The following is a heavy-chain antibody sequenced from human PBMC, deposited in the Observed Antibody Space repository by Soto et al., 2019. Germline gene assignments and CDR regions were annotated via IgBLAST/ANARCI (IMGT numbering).Heavy chain of an antibody. Sequence: DASVKVSCQASGYTFTIYYMHCVRQSPLQWLEWMGIINPSGGSTSYAQKFQGRVTMTRDTSTSTVYMELSSLRSEDTAVYYCAREPIAVAGPYYYGMDVWGQGTTVTVSS. CDR3: AREPIAVAGPYYYGMDV. CDR2: INPSGGST. V-gene: IGHV1-46*01. J-gene: IGHJ6*02. CDR1: GYTFTIYY. D-gene: IGHD6-19*01.